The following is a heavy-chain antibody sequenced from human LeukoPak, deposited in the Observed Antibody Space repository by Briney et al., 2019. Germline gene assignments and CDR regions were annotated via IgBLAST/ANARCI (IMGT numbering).Heavy chain of an antibody. J-gene: IGHJ4*02. CDR1: GGSFSGYY. V-gene: IGHV4-34*01. D-gene: IGHD3-22*01. CDR3: ARVSGYYYDSSGYYHFDY. Sequence: PETLSLTCAVYGGSFSGYYWSWIRQPPGKGLEWIGEINHSGSTNYNPSLKSRVTISVDTSKNQFSLKLSSVTAADTAVYYCARVSGYYYDSSGYYHFDYWGQGTLVTVSS. CDR2: INHSGST.